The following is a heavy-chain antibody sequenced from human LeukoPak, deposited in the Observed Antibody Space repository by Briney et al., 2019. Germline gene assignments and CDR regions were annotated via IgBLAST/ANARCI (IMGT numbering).Heavy chain of an antibody. V-gene: IGHV4-34*01. Sequence: SETLSLTCAVYGGSFSGYYWSWIRQPPGKGLEWIGEINHSGSTNYNPSLKSRVTISVDTSKNQSSLKLSSVTAADTAVYYCARRRYYYDSSGYPYYYYYYYMDVWGKGTTVTISS. CDR1: GGSFSGYY. CDR2: INHSGST. D-gene: IGHD3-22*01. CDR3: ARRRYYYDSSGYPYYYYYYYMDV. J-gene: IGHJ6*03.